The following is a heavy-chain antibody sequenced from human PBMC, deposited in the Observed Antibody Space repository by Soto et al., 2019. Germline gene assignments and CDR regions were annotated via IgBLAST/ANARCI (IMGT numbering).Heavy chain of an antibody. D-gene: IGHD1-1*01. CDR2: IYHSGST. Sequence: SETLSLTCAVSGGSVSIGVYSWSLIRQPPGKGLEWIGEIYHSGSTNYNPSLKSRVTISVDTSKNQFSLKLSSVTAADTAVYYCARRYGYSFDYWGQGTLVTVSS. CDR1: GGSVSIGVYS. J-gene: IGHJ4*02. V-gene: IGHV4-30-2*01. CDR3: ARRYGYSFDY.